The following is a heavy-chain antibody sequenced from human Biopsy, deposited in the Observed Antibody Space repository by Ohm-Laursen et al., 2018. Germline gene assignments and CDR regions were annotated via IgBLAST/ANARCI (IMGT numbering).Heavy chain of an antibody. V-gene: IGHV4-61*01. CDR3: AGRPWPNAFDI. CDR2: IYYSGST. CDR1: GGSVSSGSYY. J-gene: IGHJ3*02. Sequence: ETLSLTCAVSGGSVSSGSYYWSWIRQPPGKGLEWIGYIYYSGSTNYNPSLKSRVTISVDTSRNQFSLKLSSVTAADTAVYYCAGRPWPNAFDIWGQGTMVTVSS. D-gene: IGHD5-12*01.